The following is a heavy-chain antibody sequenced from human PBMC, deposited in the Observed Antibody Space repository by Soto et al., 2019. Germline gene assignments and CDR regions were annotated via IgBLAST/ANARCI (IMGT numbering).Heavy chain of an antibody. V-gene: IGHV3-30*18. D-gene: IGHD2-2*01. J-gene: IGHJ4*02. CDR1: GFTFSSYG. CDR2: ISYDGSNK. CDR3: AKGVDGPHCTRTSCLFYFDY. Sequence: PGGSLRLSCAASGFTFSSYGMHWVRQAPGKGLEWVAVISYDGSNKYYADSVKGRFTISRDNSKNTLYLHMSSLRAEDTAVYFCAKGVDGPHCTRTSCLFYFDYWGQGTLVTVSS.